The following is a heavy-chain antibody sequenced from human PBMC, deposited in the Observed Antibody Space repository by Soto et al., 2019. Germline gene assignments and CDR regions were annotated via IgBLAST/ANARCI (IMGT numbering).Heavy chain of an antibody. D-gene: IGHD3-9*01. J-gene: IGHJ3*01. CDR3: ARALKTIPIWVYAFDV. V-gene: IGHV1-69*01. Sequence: QLQLVQSGAEVKKPGSSVRVSCKASGGTFSSYAITWVRQAPGQGLEWMGGIIPLFGTTNYAQRFQGRIRIHADETTSTAHMELSSLRSEDKAVYYCARALKTIPIWVYAFDVWGQGTKVSVP. CDR1: GGTFSSYA. CDR2: IIPLFGTT.